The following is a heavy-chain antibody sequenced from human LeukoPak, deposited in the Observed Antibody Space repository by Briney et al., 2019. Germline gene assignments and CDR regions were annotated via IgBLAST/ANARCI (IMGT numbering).Heavy chain of an antibody. V-gene: IGHV3-30*03. Sequence: SGGSLRLSCAASGFTFSSYGMHWVRQAPGKGLEWVAVISYDGNNKYYADSVKGRFTISRDNSKNTLYLQMNSLRAEDTAVYYCARVYGSGSYYFNWFDPWGQGTLVTVSS. CDR3: ARVYGSGSYYFNWFDP. CDR2: ISYDGNNK. CDR1: GFTFSSYG. D-gene: IGHD3-10*01. J-gene: IGHJ5*02.